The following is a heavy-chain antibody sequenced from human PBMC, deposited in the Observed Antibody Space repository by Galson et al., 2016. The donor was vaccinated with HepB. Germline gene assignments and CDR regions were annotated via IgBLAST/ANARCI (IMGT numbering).Heavy chain of an antibody. CDR2: LNRSGRS. J-gene: IGHJ4*02. CDR3: ARPGVEGGYFYDD. Sequence: SETLSLTCAVYGGSFSGYFWSWIRQPPGKGLEWIGELNRSGRSNYNPSLKSRVTMSLDTSKNQFSLKLSSVTAADTAVYYRARPGVEGGYFYDDWGQGTLVTVSS. D-gene: IGHD3-22*01. CDR1: GGSFSGYF. V-gene: IGHV4-34*01.